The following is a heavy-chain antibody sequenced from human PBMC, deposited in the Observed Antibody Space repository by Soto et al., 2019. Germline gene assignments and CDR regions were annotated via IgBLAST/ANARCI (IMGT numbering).Heavy chain of an antibody. CDR1: GYNFAGYW. V-gene: IGHV5-51*01. Sequence: GESLKISCKGSGYNFAGYWIAWVRQMPGKGLESMGIIYPSDSDTRYRPSFQGQVTISADKSISSAYLQWSSLRASDTAMYYCARGGVSTRTFDYWGQGTPVTVSS. J-gene: IGHJ4*02. CDR3: ARGGVSTRTFDY. CDR2: IYPSDSDT. D-gene: IGHD3-3*01.